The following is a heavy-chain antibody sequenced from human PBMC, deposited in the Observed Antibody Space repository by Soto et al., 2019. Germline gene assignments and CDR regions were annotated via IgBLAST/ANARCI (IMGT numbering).Heavy chain of an antibody. J-gene: IGHJ3*02. V-gene: IGHV3-53*01. D-gene: IGHD6-13*01. Sequence: GSLRLSCAASGXTVSSHSMSWVRQAPGKGLEWVSVIYSGGSTYYADSVKGRFTIYRDNSNYTLYLQMNSQRAADTAVYYCERDLWASSSSWYPLPPQIWGQGTMVTVS. CDR1: GXTVSSHS. CDR2: IYSGGST. CDR3: ERDLWASSSSWYPLPPQI.